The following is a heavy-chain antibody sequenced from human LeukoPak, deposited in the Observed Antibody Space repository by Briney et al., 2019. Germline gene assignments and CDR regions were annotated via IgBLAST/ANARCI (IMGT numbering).Heavy chain of an antibody. CDR3: ARDVSDFRSFSKYYYMDV. V-gene: IGHV1-69*06. CDR2: IIPIFGTA. J-gene: IGHJ6*03. D-gene: IGHD3-3*01. Sequence: ASVKVSCKASGGTFSSYAISWVRQAPGQGLECMGGIIPIFGTANYAQKFQGRVTITADKSTSTAYMELNSLRSEDTAVYYCARDVSDFRSFSKYYYMDVWGKGTTVTVSS. CDR1: GGTFSSYA.